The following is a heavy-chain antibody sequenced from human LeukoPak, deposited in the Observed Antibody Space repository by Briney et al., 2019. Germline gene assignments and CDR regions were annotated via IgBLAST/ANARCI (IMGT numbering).Heavy chain of an antibody. CDR1: GFIFGKYA. J-gene: IGHJ4*02. Sequence: GGSLRLSCVGSGFIFGKYAMTWVRQAPGKGLEWVSTISGGGDSTWNADSVKGRFTVSRDNSKDTLYLQMSSLRVEDTAVYYCAKSSYYDASGYYREFYFDSWGQGTLVTVSS. V-gene: IGHV3-23*01. D-gene: IGHD3-22*01. CDR3: AKSSYYDASGYYREFYFDS. CDR2: ISGGGDST.